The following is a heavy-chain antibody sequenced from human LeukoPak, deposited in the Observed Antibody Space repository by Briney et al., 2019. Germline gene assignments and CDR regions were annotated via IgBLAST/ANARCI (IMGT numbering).Heavy chain of an antibody. Sequence: AGGSLRLSCGGSGFNFNNAWMTWVRQAPGKGLERVGRIRSTTDGGTTDYDAPVKGRFTISRDDSINTVFLEMNSLKTEDTGVYYCTTEPAAAGVDYWGQGTLVTVSS. CDR2: IRSTTDGGTT. V-gene: IGHV3-15*01. D-gene: IGHD6-13*01. CDR1: GFNFNNAW. CDR3: TTEPAAAGVDY. J-gene: IGHJ4*01.